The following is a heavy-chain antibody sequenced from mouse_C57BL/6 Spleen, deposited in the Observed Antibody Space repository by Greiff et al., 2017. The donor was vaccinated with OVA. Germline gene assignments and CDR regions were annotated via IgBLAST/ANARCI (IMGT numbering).Heavy chain of an antibody. D-gene: IGHD2-1*01. Sequence: ESGPGLVKPSQSLSLTCSVTGYSITSGYYWNWIRQFPGNKLEWMGYISYDGSNNSNPSLKNRISITRDTSKNQFFLKLNSVTTEDTATYYCVQAEENYGNFYAMDYWGQGTSVTVSS. V-gene: IGHV3-6*01. CDR3: VQAEENYGNFYAMDY. CDR1: GYSITSGYY. CDR2: ISYDGSN. J-gene: IGHJ4*01.